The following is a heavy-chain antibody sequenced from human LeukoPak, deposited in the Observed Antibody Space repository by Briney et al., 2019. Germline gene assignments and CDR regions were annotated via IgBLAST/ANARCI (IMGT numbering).Heavy chain of an antibody. CDR1: GFTFSSYE. Sequence: GGSLRLSCAASGFTFSSYEMNWVRQAPGKGLAWVSYISSIGSTIYYADSVKGRFTISRDNAKNSLFLQMNSLRADDTAVYYCARAWSNDYWGQGTLATVSS. CDR3: ARAWSNDY. CDR2: ISSIGSTI. D-gene: IGHD3-3*01. J-gene: IGHJ4*02. V-gene: IGHV3-48*03.